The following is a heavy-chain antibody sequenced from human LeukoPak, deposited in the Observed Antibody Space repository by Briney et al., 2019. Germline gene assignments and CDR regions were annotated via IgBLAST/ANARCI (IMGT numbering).Heavy chain of an antibody. V-gene: IGHV4-39*07. Sequence: SETLSLTCTVSGGSISSSSYYWGWIRQPPGKGLEWIGSIYHSGSTYYNPSLKSRVTISVDTSKNQFSLKLSSVTAADTAVYYCARSPPDSSGFGCIHWGQGTLVTVSS. CDR3: ARSPPDSSGFGCIH. J-gene: IGHJ4*02. D-gene: IGHD3-22*01. CDR1: GGSISSSSYY. CDR2: IYHSGST.